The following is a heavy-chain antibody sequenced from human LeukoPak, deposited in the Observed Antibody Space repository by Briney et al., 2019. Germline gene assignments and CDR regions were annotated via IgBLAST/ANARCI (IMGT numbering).Heavy chain of an antibody. CDR3: VRHRTASDY. CDR2: IYYSGST. CDR1: GGSISSSSYY. V-gene: IGHV4-39*01. D-gene: IGHD1-1*01. Sequence: SETLSLTCTVSGGSISSSSYYWGWIRQPPGKGLEWIGSIYYSGSTYYNPSLKSRVTISVDTSKNQFSLKLSSVTAADTAVYYCVRHRTASDYWGQGALVTVSS. J-gene: IGHJ4*02.